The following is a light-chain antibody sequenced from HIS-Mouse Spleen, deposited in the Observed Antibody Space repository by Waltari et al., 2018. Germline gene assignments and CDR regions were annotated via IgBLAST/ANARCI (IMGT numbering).Light chain of an antibody. J-gene: IGLJ2*01. CDR1: ALPTKY. CDR3: YSTDSSGNHRV. CDR2: EDS. V-gene: IGLV3-10*01. Sequence: SSDLTQPPSVSVSPGQTARITCSGAALPTKYAYLYQQKSGQAPVLVIYEDSKRPSGIPERFSGSSSGTMATLTISGAQVEDEADYYCYSTDSSGNHRVFGGGTKLTVL.